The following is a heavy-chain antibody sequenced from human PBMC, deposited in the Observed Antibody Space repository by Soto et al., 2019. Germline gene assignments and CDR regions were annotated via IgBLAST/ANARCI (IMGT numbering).Heavy chain of an antibody. CDR3: ARNPEVHGWGSLFY. Sequence: SVKVSCKASGGTFSSYAISWVRQAPGQGLEWMGGIIPIFGTANYAQKFQGRVTITADESTSTAYMELSSLRSEDTAVYYCARNPEVHGWGSLFYWGQGTLVTVSS. V-gene: IGHV1-69*13. CDR1: GGTFSSYA. CDR2: IIPIFGTA. D-gene: IGHD3-16*01. J-gene: IGHJ4*02.